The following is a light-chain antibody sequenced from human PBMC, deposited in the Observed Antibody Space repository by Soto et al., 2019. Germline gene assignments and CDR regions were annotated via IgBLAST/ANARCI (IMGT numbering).Light chain of an antibody. CDR2: DVS. CDR3: SSFTSSTTPV. CDR1: SSDVGGYNY. V-gene: IGLV2-14*01. J-gene: IGLJ2*01. Sequence: QSALTQPDSLSGSPGQSITISCTGTSSDVGGYNYVSWYQQHPGKAPKLMIYDVSNRPSGVSNRFSGSKSGNTASLTISGLQAEDEADYYCSSFTSSTTPVFGGGTKLTVL.